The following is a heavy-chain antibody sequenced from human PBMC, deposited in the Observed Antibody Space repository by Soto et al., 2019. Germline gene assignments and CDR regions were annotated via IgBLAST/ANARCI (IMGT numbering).Heavy chain of an antibody. CDR1: GFTFSSYG. Sequence: QVQLVESGGGVVQPGRSLRLSCAASGFTFSSYGMHWVRQAPGKGLEWVAVIWYDGSNKYYADSVKGRFTISRDNSKNTLYLQMNSLRAEDTAVYYCARDFSINTSCMRPVCYYYYGMDVWGQGTTVTVSS. V-gene: IGHV3-33*01. D-gene: IGHD2-2*01. CDR2: IWYDGSNK. J-gene: IGHJ6*02. CDR3: ARDFSINTSCMRPVCYYYYGMDV.